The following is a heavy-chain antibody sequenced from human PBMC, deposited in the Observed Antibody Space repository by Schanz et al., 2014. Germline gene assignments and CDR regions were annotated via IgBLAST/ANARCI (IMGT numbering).Heavy chain of an antibody. CDR2: IYDSGIT. J-gene: IGHJ3*01. D-gene: IGHD2-8*01. CDR3: AKGRSTKTA. Sequence: QVQLQESGPGLVKPSETLSLTCTVSGASFSNSHWSWIRQPPGKGLEWIGYIYDSGITNYNPSLKSRFTISVDTSKTQFPRRRSFGPAADTAVYYCAKGRSTKTAWGQGTTVTVSS. V-gene: IGHV4-59*08. CDR1: GASFSNSH.